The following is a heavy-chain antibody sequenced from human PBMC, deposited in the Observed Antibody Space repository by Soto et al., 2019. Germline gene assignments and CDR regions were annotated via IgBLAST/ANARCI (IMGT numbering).Heavy chain of an antibody. J-gene: IGHJ4*02. Sequence: PSETLSLTCAVYGGSFNVYYWSWIRQPPGKGLEWIGEVNHSGSASYSPSLKSQATISVETSKNQFSLKLSSVTAADTAVYYCARKRRGPYSSSPFDYWGQGTLVTVSS. CDR2: VNHSGSA. CDR3: ARKRRGPYSSSPFDY. CDR1: GGSFNVYY. D-gene: IGHD6-6*01. V-gene: IGHV4-34*01.